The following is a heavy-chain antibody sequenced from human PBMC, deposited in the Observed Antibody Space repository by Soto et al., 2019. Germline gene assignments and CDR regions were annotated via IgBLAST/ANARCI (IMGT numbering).Heavy chain of an antibody. CDR1: GDSINNRSYY. V-gene: IGHV4-39*01. J-gene: IGHJ4*02. CDR3: ARQRTSVVTQAYFDS. D-gene: IGHD2-21*02. Sequence: GTLSLTCTVTGDSINNRSYYWGWIRQPPGKGLEWIGSIYYSGSTYNNPSLKSRVSVSVDTSKNQFSLKLRSVTAADTALYYCARQRTSVVTQAYFDSWGQGSLVTVSS. CDR2: IYYSGST.